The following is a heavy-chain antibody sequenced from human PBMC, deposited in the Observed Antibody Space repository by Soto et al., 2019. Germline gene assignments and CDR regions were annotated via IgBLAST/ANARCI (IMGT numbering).Heavy chain of an antibody. CDR2: ISGSGGST. V-gene: IGHV3-23*01. J-gene: IGHJ4*02. CDR1: GFTFSSYA. Sequence: GGSLRLSCAASGFTFSSYAMSWVRQAPGKGLEWVSAISGSGGSTYYADSVKGRFTISRDNSKNTLYLQMNSLRAEDTAVYYCAKVDHHVLLWFGELFFDYWGQGTLVTVSS. D-gene: IGHD3-10*01. CDR3: AKVDHHVLLWFGELFFDY.